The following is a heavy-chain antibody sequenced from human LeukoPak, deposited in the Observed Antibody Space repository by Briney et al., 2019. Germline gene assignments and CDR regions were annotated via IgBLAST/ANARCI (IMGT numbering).Heavy chain of an antibody. V-gene: IGHV4-39*07. D-gene: IGHD6-19*01. CDR3: ARDLVAVAANDAFDI. CDR2: IYHSGST. CDR1: GGSISSSSYY. Sequence: SETLSLTCTVSGGSISSSSYYWGWIRQPPGKGLEWIGEIYHSGSTNYNPSLKSRVTISVDKSKNQFSLKLSSVTAADTAVYYCARDLVAVAANDAFDIWGQGTMVTVSS. J-gene: IGHJ3*02.